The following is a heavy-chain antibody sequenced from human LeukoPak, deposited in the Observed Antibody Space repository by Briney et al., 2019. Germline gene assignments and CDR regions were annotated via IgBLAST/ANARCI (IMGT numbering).Heavy chain of an antibody. CDR3: ARQKKSCFDP. J-gene: IGHJ5*02. Sequence: PSETLSLTCTVSGGSISDNYWSWIRQPAGKGLEWIGRIYTSGSTTYNPSLNSRVTMSVDTSKNQFSLKLNSVTAADTAMCYCARQKKSCFDPWGQGILVTVSS. CDR1: GGSISDNY. V-gene: IGHV4-4*07. CDR2: IYTSGST.